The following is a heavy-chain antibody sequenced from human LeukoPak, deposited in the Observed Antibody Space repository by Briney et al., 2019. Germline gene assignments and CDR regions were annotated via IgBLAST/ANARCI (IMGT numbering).Heavy chain of an antibody. V-gene: IGHV4-31*11. CDR1: GGSISSGGYY. CDR2: IYYSGST. CDR3: ARGRDGYNFGY. J-gene: IGHJ4*02. D-gene: IGHD5-24*01. Sequence: SGTLSLTCAVSGGSISSGGYYWSWIRQHPGKGLEWIGYIYYSGSTYYNPSLKSRVTISVDTSKNQFSLKLSSVTAADTAVYYCARGRDGYNFGYWGQGTLVTVSS.